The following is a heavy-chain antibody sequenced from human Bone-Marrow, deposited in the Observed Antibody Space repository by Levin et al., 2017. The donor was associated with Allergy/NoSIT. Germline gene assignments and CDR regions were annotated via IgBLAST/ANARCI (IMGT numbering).Heavy chain of an antibody. CDR2: IYYSGST. D-gene: IGHD3-3*01. CDR3: ARGQLYYFWLFDL. CDR1: GGSVGDYY. V-gene: IGHV4-59*02. J-gene: IGHJ4*02. Sequence: KPSETLSLTCSVSGGSVGDYYWSWIRQSPGKGLEWIGNIYYSGSTNYNPSLKTRVSISIDTSKTQFSLRLSSVTAADTAVYYCARGQLYYFWLFDLWGRGTLVTVSS.